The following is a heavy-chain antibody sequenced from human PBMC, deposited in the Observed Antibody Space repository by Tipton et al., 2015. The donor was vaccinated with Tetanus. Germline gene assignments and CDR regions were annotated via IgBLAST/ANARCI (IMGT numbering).Heavy chain of an antibody. D-gene: IGHD3-16*01. J-gene: IGHJ5*01. CDR3: AREGGAGGELDS. Sequence: SLRLSCAASGFTFSSYSMNWVRQAPGKGLEWISYISSSSRTIYYADSVKGRFTISRDNAKNSLSLQINRLTAGDTAVYYCAREGGAGGELDSWGQGTLVTVSS. CDR1: GFTFSSYS. CDR2: ISSSSRTI. V-gene: IGHV3-48*01.